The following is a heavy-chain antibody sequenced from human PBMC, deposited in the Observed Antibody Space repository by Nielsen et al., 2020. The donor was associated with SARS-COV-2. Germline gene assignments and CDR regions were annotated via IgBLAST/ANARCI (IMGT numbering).Heavy chain of an antibody. CDR3: ARVTTNVGIAPYYLDV. CDR1: GGSISTGSHY. J-gene: IGHJ6*03. CDR2: IHYTGGA. V-gene: IGHV4-61*01. D-gene: IGHD1-1*01. Sequence: SETLSLTCIVSGGSISTGSHYWSWIRQPPGKGLEWIGYIHYTGGAKYNPSLQSRVTMSIETSANQLSLNLRSVTVADSAVYYCARVTTNVGIAPYYLDVWGRGTKVIVSS.